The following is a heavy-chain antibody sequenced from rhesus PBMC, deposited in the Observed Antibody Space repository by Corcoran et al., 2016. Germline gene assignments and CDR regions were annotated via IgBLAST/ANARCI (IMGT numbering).Heavy chain of an antibody. CDR3: ASGVLYYYSGSYSFDY. D-gene: IGHD3-16*01. Sequence: QVQLQESGPGLVKPSETLSLTCAVSGGSISSGYYYWSWIRQPPGKGLELIGYITYSGSTHDNPALKRRVNISRDTSKNQFSLKLSSVTAADTAVYYGASGVLYYYSGSYSFDYWGQGVLVTVSS. CDR1: GGSISSGYYY. CDR2: ITYSGST. J-gene: IGHJ4*01. V-gene: IGHV4-122*02.